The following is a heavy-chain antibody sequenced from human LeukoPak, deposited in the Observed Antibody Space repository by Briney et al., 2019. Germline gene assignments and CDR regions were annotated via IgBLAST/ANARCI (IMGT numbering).Heavy chain of an antibody. V-gene: IGHV4-31*03. D-gene: IGHD3-3*01. Sequence: PSQTLSLTCTVSGGSISSGGYYWSWIRQHPGKGLEWIGYIYYSGGTYYNPSLKSRVTISVDTSKNQFSLKLSSVTAADTAVYYCARGPYDFWSGYHDAFDIWGQGTMVTVSS. J-gene: IGHJ3*02. CDR3: ARGPYDFWSGYHDAFDI. CDR1: GGSISSGGYY. CDR2: IYYSGGT.